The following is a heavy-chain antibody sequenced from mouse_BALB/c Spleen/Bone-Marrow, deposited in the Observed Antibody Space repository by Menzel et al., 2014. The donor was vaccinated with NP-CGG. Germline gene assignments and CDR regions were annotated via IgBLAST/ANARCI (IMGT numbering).Heavy chain of an antibody. CDR3: ARPPYYGSSEWYFDV. J-gene: IGHJ1*01. V-gene: IGHV5-9-3*01. Sequence: EVQRVESGGGLVKPGGSLKLSCAASGFTFSSYAMSWVRPTPEKRLEWVATISSGGSYTYYPDSVKGRFTISRGNAKNTLYLQMSSLRPEDTAMYYCARPPYYGSSEWYFDVWGAGTTVTVSS. D-gene: IGHD1-1*01. CDR2: ISSGGSYT. CDR1: GFTFSSYA.